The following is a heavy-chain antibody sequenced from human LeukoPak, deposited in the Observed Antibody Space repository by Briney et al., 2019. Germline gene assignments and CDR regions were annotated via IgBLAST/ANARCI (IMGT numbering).Heavy chain of an antibody. D-gene: IGHD2-2*01. CDR3: AKGGKYCSSTSCRNLDY. CDR2: ISGSGGST. V-gene: IGHV3-23*01. CDR1: GFTFSSYA. J-gene: IGHJ4*02. Sequence: GGSLRLSCAASGFTFSSYAMSWVRQAPGKGLEWVSAISGSGGSTYYADSVKGRFTISRDNSENTLYLQMNSLRAEDTAVYYCAKGGKYCSSTSCRNLDYWGQGTLVTVSS.